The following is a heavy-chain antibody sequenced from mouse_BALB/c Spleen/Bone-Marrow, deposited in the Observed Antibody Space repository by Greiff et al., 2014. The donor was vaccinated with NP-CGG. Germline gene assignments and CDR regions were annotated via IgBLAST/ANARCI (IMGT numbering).Heavy chain of an antibody. CDR1: GFSLTGYG. CDR2: IWGDGST. Sequence: QVQLQQSGPGLVAPSQSLSITCTVSGFSLTGYGVNWVRQPPGKGLEWLGMIWGDGSTDYNSALKYRLSISKDNSKSQVFLKMNSLQTDDAARYYCAREPHYYAMDYWGQGTSVTVSS. J-gene: IGHJ4*01. CDR3: AREPHYYAMDY. V-gene: IGHV2-6-7*01.